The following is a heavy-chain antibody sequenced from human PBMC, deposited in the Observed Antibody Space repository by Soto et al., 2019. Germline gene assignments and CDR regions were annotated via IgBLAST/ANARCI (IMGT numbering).Heavy chain of an antibody. CDR3: ARGEQLVHFDS. D-gene: IGHD6-6*01. CDR1: GYIFPDYH. Sequence: GHSVKVSCKASGYIFPDYHVHWVLQAPGEGLEWMGRINPNGGGTNYAQKFEGWVTMTTDTSISTAYMELSRLNFDDTAVYYCARGEQLVHFDSWGQGTLVTVSS. V-gene: IGHV1-2*04. CDR2: INPNGGGT. J-gene: IGHJ4*01.